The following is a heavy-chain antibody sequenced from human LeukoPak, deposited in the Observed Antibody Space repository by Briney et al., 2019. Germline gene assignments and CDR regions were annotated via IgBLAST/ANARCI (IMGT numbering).Heavy chain of an antibody. CDR1: GFTFTTYC. J-gene: IGHJ3*02. Sequence: GSLRLSCAASGFTFTTYCMNWVRQPPGKGLEWIGEIYHSGSTNYNPSLKSRVTISVDKSKNQFSLKLSSVTAADTAVYYCAGEVDIWGQGTMVTVSS. V-gene: IGHV4-4*02. CDR2: IYHSGST. CDR3: AGEVDI.